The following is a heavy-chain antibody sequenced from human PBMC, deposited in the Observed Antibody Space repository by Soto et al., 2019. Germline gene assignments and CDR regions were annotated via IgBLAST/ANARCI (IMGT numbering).Heavy chain of an antibody. J-gene: IGHJ6*02. CDR3: AGGGLRGGGYYYGKDV. Sequence: QVQLVQSGAEVKKPGSSVKVSCKASGGTFSSYAISWVRQAPGQGLEWMGGIIPIFGTANYAQKFQGRVTITGDDSASTAYMELRSLRSEDTAVYYWAGGGLRGGGYYYGKDVWGQGTTVTVSS. V-gene: IGHV1-69*12. CDR1: GGTFSSYA. CDR2: IIPIFGTA. D-gene: IGHD3-16*01.